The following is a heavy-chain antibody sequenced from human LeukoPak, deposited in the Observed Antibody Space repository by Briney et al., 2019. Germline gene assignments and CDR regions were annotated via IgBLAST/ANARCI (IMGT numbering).Heavy chain of an antibody. Sequence: GASVKVSCKASGYTFTGYYMHWVRQAPGQGLEWMGWINPNSGDTNYAQNFQGRVTMTRDTSISTAYMELSRLRSDDTAVYYCAREWGSTVTTGVTDYWGQGTLVTVSS. CDR3: AREWGSTVTTGVTDY. V-gene: IGHV1-2*02. CDR1: GYTFTGYY. CDR2: INPNSGDT. D-gene: IGHD4-17*01. J-gene: IGHJ4*02.